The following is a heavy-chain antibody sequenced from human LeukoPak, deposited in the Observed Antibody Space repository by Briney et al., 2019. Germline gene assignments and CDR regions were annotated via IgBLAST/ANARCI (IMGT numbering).Heavy chain of an antibody. CDR1: GYTFTGYY. D-gene: IGHD1-26*01. V-gene: IGHV1-2*02. J-gene: IGHJ6*02. CDR2: INPNSGGT. Sequence: ASVKVSCKASGYTFTGYYMHWVRQAPGQGLEWMGWINPNSGGTNYAQKFQGRVTMTRDTSISTAYMELSRLRSDDTAVYYCARHLFSDYYYYGMDVWGQGTTVTVSS. CDR3: ARHLFSDYYYYGMDV.